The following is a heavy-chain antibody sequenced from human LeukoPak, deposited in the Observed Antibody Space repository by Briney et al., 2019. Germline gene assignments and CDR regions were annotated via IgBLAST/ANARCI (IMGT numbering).Heavy chain of an antibody. CDR3: ARINPHRLLLWFGESTFDY. D-gene: IGHD3-10*01. CDR1: GGSISSSSYY. V-gene: IGHV4-39*07. J-gene: IGHJ4*02. Sequence: PSETLSLTCTVSGGSISSSSYYWGWIRQPPGKGLEWIGSIYYSGSTYYNPSLKSRVTISVDTSKNQFSLKLSSVTAADTAVYYCARINPHRLLLWFGESTFDYWGQGTLVTVSS. CDR2: IYYSGST.